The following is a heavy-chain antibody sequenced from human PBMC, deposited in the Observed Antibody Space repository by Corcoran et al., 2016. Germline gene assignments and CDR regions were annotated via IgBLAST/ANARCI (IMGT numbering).Heavy chain of an antibody. CDR3: ARGGVAAAPDY. D-gene: IGHD6-13*01. CDR2: IYYSGST. V-gene: IGHV4-61*01. Sequence: QVQLQESGPGLVKPSETLSLTCTVSGGSVSSGSYYWSWIRQPPGKGLEWIGYIYYSGSTNYNPSLKSRVTISVDTSKNQFSLKLSSVTAADTAVYYCARGGVAAAPDYWGQGTLVTVSS. J-gene: IGHJ4*02. CDR1: GGSVSSGSYY.